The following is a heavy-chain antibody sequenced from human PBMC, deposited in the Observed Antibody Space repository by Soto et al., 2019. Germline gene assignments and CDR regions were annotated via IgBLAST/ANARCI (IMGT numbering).Heavy chain of an antibody. V-gene: IGHV3-74*01. Sequence: EVQLVESGGGLVQPGGSLTLSCAASGFTFSSYWMHWVRQAPGKGVVWVSRINPDGRGTNYADSVKGQFTISRDNAKNTLYLQMNSLRPEDTAVYYCARVGQGAWYFDLWGRVTLVTVSS. CDR2: INPDGRGT. CDR3: ARVGQGAWYFDL. J-gene: IGHJ2*01. D-gene: IGHD1-26*01. CDR1: GFTFSSYW.